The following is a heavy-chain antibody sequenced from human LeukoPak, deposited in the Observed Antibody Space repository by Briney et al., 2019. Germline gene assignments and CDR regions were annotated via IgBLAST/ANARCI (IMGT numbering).Heavy chain of an antibody. Sequence: GGSLRLSCAASGFTFSSYAMSWVRQAPGKGMEWVSAISGSGGSTYYADSVKGRFTISRDNSKNTLYLQMNSLRAEDTAVYYCAKLNRGAAAGSYADYWGQGTLVTVSS. CDR1: GFTFSSYA. V-gene: IGHV3-23*01. CDR3: AKLNRGAAAGSYADY. D-gene: IGHD6-13*01. CDR2: ISGSGGST. J-gene: IGHJ4*02.